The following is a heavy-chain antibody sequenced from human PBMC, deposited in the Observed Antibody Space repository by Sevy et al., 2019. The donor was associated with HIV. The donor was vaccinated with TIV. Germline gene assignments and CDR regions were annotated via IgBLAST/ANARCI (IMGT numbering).Heavy chain of an antibody. CDR2: FDPEDDET. CDR1: GYTLSELS. CDR3: ATTKDYYDSSGSPFDY. J-gene: IGHJ4*02. D-gene: IGHD3-22*01. Sequence: ASVKVSYMVSGYTLSELSMHWVRQAPGKGLEWMGSFDPEDDETIYAQKFQGRVTMTEDTSTDTAYMELNNLRSEDMAVYYCATTKDYYDSSGSPFDYWGQGTLVTVSS. V-gene: IGHV1-24*01.